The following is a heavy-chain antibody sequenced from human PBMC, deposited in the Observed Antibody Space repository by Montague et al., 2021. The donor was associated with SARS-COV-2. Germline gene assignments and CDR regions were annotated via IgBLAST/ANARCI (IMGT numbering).Heavy chain of an antibody. V-gene: IGHV4-31*03. J-gene: IGHJ5*02. CDR2: IYYSGNT. D-gene: IGHD3-9*01. CDR3: ARAQLDFDWLSMPSSHWFDP. Sequence: TLSLTCTVSGGSISSGGYYWSWIRQHPGKGLEWIGYIYYSGNTYYNPSPKSRVTIPVDTSKNQFSLKLSSVTAADTAVYYCARAQLDFDWLSMPSSHWFDPWGQGTLVTVSS. CDR1: GGSISSGGYY.